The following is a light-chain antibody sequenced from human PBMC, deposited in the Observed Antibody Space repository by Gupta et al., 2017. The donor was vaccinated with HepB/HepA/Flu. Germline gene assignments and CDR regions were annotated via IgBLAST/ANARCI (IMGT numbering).Light chain of an antibody. CDR1: NSNIGAGFD. CDR3: PSLDNTLSGVV. Sequence: QSVLTQPPSVSGAPGQRVTISCTGSNSNIGAGFDVQWYHHLPRTAPKLPVYGSNNRPSGIPVRISASPSRTSASLALSGLPAEDAALYYCPSLDNTLSGVVFGGGPKLTFL. V-gene: IGLV1-40*01. CDR2: GSN. J-gene: IGLJ2*01.